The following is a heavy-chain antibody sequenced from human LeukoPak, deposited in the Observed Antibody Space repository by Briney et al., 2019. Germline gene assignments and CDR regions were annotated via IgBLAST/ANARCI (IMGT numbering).Heavy chain of an antibody. J-gene: IGHJ4*02. Sequence: SETLSLTCTVSGGSIRSYYWSWIRQPPGKRLEWIGYISDSGSTNYNPSLKSRVTISVDTPKSQFSLKLSSVTAADTAVYYCARARGRPSGYLDYWGQGTLVTVSS. CDR1: GGSIRSYY. V-gene: IGHV4-59*01. CDR2: ISDSGST. D-gene: IGHD3-22*01. CDR3: ARARGRPSGYLDY.